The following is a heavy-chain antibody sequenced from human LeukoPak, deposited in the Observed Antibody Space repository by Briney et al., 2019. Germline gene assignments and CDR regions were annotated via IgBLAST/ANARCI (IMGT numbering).Heavy chain of an antibody. CDR3: AHRDLLTVTTGFDY. CDR1: GFSLSTNGVG. V-gene: IGHV2-5*02. J-gene: IGHJ4*02. Sequence: SGPTLVKPTQTLTLTCTFSGFSLSTNGVGVGWIRQPPGKALEWLALIYWDDVNRYSPSLKSRLTITKDTSKNQVVLTMTNMDPVDTATYYCAHRDLLTVTTGFDYGGQGTLVTVSS. D-gene: IGHD4-11*01. CDR2: IYWDDVN.